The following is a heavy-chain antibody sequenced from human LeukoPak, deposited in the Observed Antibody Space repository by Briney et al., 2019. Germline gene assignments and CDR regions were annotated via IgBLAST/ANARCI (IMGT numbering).Heavy chain of an antibody. V-gene: IGHV4-39*07. Sequence: TSSETLSLTCTVSGGSISSSSYYWGWIRQPPGKGLEWIGSIYYSGSTYYNPSLKSRVTISVDTSKNQFSLKLSSVTAADTAVYYCASDGSGSYGPDYWGQGTLVTVSS. CDR1: GGSISSSSYY. CDR3: ASDGSGSYGPDY. D-gene: IGHD3-10*01. CDR2: IYYSGST. J-gene: IGHJ4*02.